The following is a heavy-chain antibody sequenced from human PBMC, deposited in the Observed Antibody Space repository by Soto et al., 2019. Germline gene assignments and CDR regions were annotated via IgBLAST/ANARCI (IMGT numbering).Heavy chain of an antibody. Sequence: SETLSLTCTVSGGSISSYYWSWIRQPPGKGLEWIGYIYYSGSTNYNPSLKSRVTISVDTSKNQFSLKLSSVTAADPAVYYCARVKGSVAGRRYYFDYWGQGTLVTVSS. CDR2: IYYSGST. CDR3: ARVKGSVAGRRYYFDY. D-gene: IGHD6-19*01. CDR1: GGSISSYY. V-gene: IGHV4-59*01. J-gene: IGHJ4*02.